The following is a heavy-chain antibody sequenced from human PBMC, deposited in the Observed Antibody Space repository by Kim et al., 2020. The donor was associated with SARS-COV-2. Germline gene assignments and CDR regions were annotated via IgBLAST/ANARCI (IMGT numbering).Heavy chain of an antibody. V-gene: IGHV1-18*04. CDR3: ARHRRDYYGSGSYYNRNNWFDP. Sequence: ASVKVSCKASGYTFTSYGISWVRQAPGQGLEWMGWISAYNGNTNYAQKLQGRVTMTTDTSTSTAYMELRSLRSDDTAVYYCARHRRDYYGSGSYYNRNNWFDPWGQGTLVTVSS. CDR1: GYTFTSYG. J-gene: IGHJ5*02. CDR2: ISAYNGNT. D-gene: IGHD3-10*01.